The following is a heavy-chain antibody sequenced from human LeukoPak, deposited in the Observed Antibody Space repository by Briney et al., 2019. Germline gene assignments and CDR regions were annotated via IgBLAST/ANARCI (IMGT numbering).Heavy chain of an antibody. J-gene: IGHJ4*02. V-gene: IGHV3-48*03. CDR3: ASAVAGTPIDY. CDR2: ISNSGTTI. Sequence: GGSLRLSCAPSGFTFSNYEMNWVRQAPGKGREWVSYISNSGTTIYYTDSVKGRFTISRDNAQNSLYLQMNSRGAEETAVYYCASAVAGTPIDYWGEGTLVTVSS. CDR1: GFTFSNYE. D-gene: IGHD6-19*01.